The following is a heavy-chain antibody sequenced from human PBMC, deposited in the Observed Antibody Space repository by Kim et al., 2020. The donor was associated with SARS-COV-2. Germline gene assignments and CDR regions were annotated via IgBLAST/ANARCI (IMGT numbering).Heavy chain of an antibody. CDR1: GGSFSGYY. J-gene: IGHJ4*02. Sequence: SETLSLTCAVYGGSFSGYYWSWIRQPPGKGLEWIGEINHSGSTNYNPSLKSRVTISVDTSKNQFSLKLSSVTAADTAVYYCARGGGGNGSGSQYPLWGQGTLVTVSS. V-gene: IGHV4-34*01. CDR3: ARGGGGNGSGSQYPL. CDR2: INHSGST. D-gene: IGHD3-10*01.